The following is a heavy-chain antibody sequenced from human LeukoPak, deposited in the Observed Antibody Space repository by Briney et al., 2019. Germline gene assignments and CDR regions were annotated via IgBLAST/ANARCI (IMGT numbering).Heavy chain of an antibody. CDR2: ISYDGSNK. J-gene: IGHJ6*02. Sequence: GGSLRLSCAASGFTFSSYAMHWVRQAPGKGLEWVAVISYDGSNKYYADSVKGRFIISRDNSKNTLYLQMNSLRAEDTAVYYCARDRGITIFGVDPPTPEYYYYYGMDVWGQGTTVTVSS. CDR1: GFTFSSYA. D-gene: IGHD3-3*01. V-gene: IGHV3-30-3*01. CDR3: ARDRGITIFGVDPPTPEYYYYYGMDV.